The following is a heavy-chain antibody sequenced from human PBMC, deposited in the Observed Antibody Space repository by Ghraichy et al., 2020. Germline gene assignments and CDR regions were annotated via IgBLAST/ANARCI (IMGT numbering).Heavy chain of an antibody. D-gene: IGHD3-10*01. J-gene: IGHJ6*03. V-gene: IGHV3-66*02. CDR3: ARRSLWFGELFNYFYYMDV. CDR1: GFRVSGNY. Sequence: RGSLRLSCAASGFRVSGNYMSWVRQAPGKGLEWVSIIYSGGSTYYSDSVKGRFTISRDDSKNTLYLQIHSLRAEDTAGDYCARRSLWFGELFNYFYYMDVCGKGTTVTVSS. CDR2: IYSGGST.